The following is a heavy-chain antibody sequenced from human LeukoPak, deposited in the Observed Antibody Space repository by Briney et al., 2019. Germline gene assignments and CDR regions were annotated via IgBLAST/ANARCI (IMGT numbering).Heavy chain of an antibody. CDR1: GFAFSSCA. V-gene: IGHV3-30-3*01. D-gene: IGHD6-6*01. CDR3: ARAPRNDY. CDR2: ISYDGSNK. J-gene: IGHJ4*02. Sequence: GGSLRLSCAASGFAFSSCAMHWVRQAPGKGLEWVAVISYDGSNKYYADSVKGRFTISRDNSKNTLYLQMNSLRAEDTAVYYCARAPRNDYWGQGTLVTVSS.